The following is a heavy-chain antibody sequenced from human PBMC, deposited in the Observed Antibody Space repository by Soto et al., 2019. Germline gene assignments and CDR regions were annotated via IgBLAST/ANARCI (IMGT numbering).Heavy chain of an antibody. CDR2: MFHSGSA. V-gene: IGHV4-30-2*01. J-gene: IGHJ5*02. CDR1: GCSISSGDYS. Sequence: TLSLTCSFSGCSISSGDYSWSWIRQPPGKGLEWIGYMFHSGSAYYNPSLKSRVTISVDRSKNQFSLKLTSLTAADTAVYYCARGKRGIRYYGSGTSDWLDPWGQGTLVTVSS. D-gene: IGHD3-10*01. CDR3: ARGKRGIRYYGSGTSDWLDP.